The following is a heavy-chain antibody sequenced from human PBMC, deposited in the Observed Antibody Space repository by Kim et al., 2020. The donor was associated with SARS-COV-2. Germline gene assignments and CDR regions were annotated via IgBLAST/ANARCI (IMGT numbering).Heavy chain of an antibody. J-gene: IGHJ4*02. CDR2: SSGTTI. D-gene: IGHD4-17*01. V-gene: IGHV3-48*01. Sequence: SSGTTIYNADTVKGRFTISRDSAKNSLYLQMNSLRAEDTAVYYCTRRLDYWGQGTLVTVPS. CDR3: TRRLDY.